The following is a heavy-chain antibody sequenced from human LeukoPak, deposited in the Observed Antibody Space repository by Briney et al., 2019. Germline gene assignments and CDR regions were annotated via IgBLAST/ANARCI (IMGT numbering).Heavy chain of an antibody. CDR2: INPNSGGT. J-gene: IGHJ6*03. CDR3: ARGRKASSGWGRYYYYMDV. CDR1: GYTFTGYY. D-gene: IGHD6-19*01. Sequence: ASVKVSCKASGYTFTGYYMHWVRQAPGQGLEWMGWINPNSGGTNYAQKFQGRVTMTRDTSISTAYMELSRLRSDDTAVYYCARGRKASSGWGRYYYYMDVWGKGTTVTVSS. V-gene: IGHV1-2*02.